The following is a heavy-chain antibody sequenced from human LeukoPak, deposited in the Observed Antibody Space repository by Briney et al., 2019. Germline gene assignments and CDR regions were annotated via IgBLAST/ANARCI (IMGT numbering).Heavy chain of an antibody. Sequence: PGRSLRLSWAASGFTFSSYGMHWVRQAPGKGLEWVAVIWYDGSNKYYADSVKGRFTISRDNSKNTLYLQMNSLRAEDTAVYYCARSRFGIAAAGTGNYYYGMDVWGQGTTVTVSS. CDR3: ARSRFGIAAAGTGNYYYGMDV. CDR2: IWYDGSNK. V-gene: IGHV3-33*01. CDR1: GFTFSSYG. D-gene: IGHD6-13*01. J-gene: IGHJ6*02.